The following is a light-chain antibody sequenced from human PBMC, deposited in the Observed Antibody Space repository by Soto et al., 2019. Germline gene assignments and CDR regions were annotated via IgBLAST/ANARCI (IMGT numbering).Light chain of an antibody. V-gene: IGKV3-15*01. J-gene: IGKJ1*01. CDR2: GAS. CDR3: QQYTARPPWT. CDR1: HHVATN. Sequence: EIVMTQSPVTLSVTPGERATLSCRASHHVATNLAWYQQKPGQPPRLLIYGASTRATGVSARFSGSGSGTEFTLTISSLQSDDFAVYYCQQYTARPPWTFGQGTRV.